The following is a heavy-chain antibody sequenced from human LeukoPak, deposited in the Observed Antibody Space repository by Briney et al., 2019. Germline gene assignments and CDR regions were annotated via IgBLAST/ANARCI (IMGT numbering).Heavy chain of an antibody. V-gene: IGHV3-74*03. Sequence: GGSLRLSCAASGFTFSSYWMHWVRQAPGKGLVWVSRINSDGSSTKYADSVKGRFTISRDNAKNTLYVQMNNLRAEDTAVYYCARVDPKAPGDYSWGRETLVTVSS. J-gene: IGHJ4*02. CDR1: GFTFSSYW. CDR2: INSDGSST. CDR3: ARVDPKAPGDYS. D-gene: IGHD2-2*03.